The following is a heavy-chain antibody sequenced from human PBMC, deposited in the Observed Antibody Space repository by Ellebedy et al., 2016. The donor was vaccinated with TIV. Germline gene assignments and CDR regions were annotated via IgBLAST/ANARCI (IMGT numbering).Heavy chain of an antibody. CDR1: GLTFSSYG. V-gene: IGHV3-21*01. D-gene: IGHD6-6*01. CDR2: ISTGGTYT. Sequence: GESLKISXVVSGLTFSSYGMIWVRQAPGKGLEWVSSISTGGTYTYYADSVEGRSVISRDNTKNSLSFHISSLRAEDTAVYYCATTPEVPMSGRPVYWGPGTLVTVSS. J-gene: IGHJ4*02. CDR3: ATTPEVPMSGRPVY.